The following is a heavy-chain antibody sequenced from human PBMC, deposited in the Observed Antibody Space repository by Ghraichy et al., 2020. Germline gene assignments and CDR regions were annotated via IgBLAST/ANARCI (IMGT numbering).Heavy chain of an antibody. V-gene: IGHV3-23*01. CDR3: AKSAFSSGWYLGY. CDR2: ISAGGGNT. Sequence: GGSLRLSCAASGFTFSSYAMTWVRQSPGKGLEWVSSISAGGGNTFYSDSVKGRFTISRDNSKNTLYLQMNSLRAEDTAVYYCAKSAFSSGWYLGYWGQGTLVTVSS. J-gene: IGHJ4*02. D-gene: IGHD6-19*01. CDR1: GFTFSSYA.